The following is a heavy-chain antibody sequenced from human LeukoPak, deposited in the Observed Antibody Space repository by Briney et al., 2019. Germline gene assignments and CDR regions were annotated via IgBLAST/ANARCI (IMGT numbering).Heavy chain of an antibody. CDR3: ARDPGSGYEVT. J-gene: IGHJ1*01. V-gene: IGHV5-51*01. CDR2: IYPGDSDT. D-gene: IGHD3-3*01. Sequence: GESLKISCKGSGYSFTTYWIGWVRQMPGKGLEWMGIIYPGDSDTNYSPSFQGHVTISADKSISTAYPQWSSLKASDTALYYCARDPGSGYEVTWGQGTLVTVSA. CDR1: GYSFTTYW.